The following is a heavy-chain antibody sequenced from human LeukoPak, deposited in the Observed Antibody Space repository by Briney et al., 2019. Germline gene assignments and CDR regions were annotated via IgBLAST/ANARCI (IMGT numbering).Heavy chain of an antibody. CDR3: ARADLREMATITLDY. Sequence: SVNVSCKASVYNFTRYYMHWVRQAPAQGLEWMGIINPSGGTTRYAQKFQGRVTVTRDTSTSTVYMELSSLRSEDTAVYYCARADLREMATITLDYWGQGTLVTVSS. D-gene: IGHD5-24*01. J-gene: IGHJ4*02. CDR1: VYNFTRYY. CDR2: INPSGGTT. V-gene: IGHV1-46*01.